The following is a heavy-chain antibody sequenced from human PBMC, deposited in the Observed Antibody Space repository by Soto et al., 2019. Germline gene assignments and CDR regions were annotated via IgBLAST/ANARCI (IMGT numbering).Heavy chain of an antibody. J-gene: IGHJ5*02. CDR3: ARDRDNNFFDP. CDR2: IYYSGST. Sequence: SETLSLTCTVSGASMSSGGYYWTWIRQSPGKGLEWIGYIYYSGSTYYNPSLESRVAISLDTSRSQFSLTLHSVTAADTAIYYGARDRDNNFFDPWGQGTLVTVSS. D-gene: IGHD2-21*02. CDR1: GASMSSGGYY. V-gene: IGHV4-31*03.